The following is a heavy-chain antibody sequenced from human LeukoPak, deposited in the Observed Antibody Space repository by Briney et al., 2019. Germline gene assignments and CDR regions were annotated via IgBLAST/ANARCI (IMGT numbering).Heavy chain of an antibody. V-gene: IGHV4-59*08. CDR3: ARHERDVSLDHALDI. CDR2: IYYSGST. Sequence: GSLRLSCAASGFTFDDYGMSWVRQAPGKGLEWIGYIYYSGSTSYNPSLKSRVTILVDTSKNQFSLKLRSVTAADTAVYYCARHERDVSLDHALDIWGQGTMVTVSS. CDR1: GFTFDDYG. D-gene: IGHD5-24*01. J-gene: IGHJ3*02.